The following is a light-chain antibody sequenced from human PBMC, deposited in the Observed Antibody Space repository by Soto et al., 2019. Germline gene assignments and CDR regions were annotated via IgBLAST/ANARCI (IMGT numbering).Light chain of an antibody. CDR1: SSNIGAGSD. V-gene: IGLV1-40*01. Sequence: QSVLTHPPSVSGAPGQRFTISCTGSSSNIGAGSDVHGYQQLPGTAHKLLIYGNSHRPAGVPDRFSGSKSGTSASLAITGLQSGDEAYDYYQSYDSSLSVVFGGGTK. CDR2: GNS. J-gene: IGLJ2*01. CDR3: QSYDSSLSVV.